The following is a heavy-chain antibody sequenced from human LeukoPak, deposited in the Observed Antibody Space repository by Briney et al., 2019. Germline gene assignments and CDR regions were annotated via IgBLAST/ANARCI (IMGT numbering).Heavy chain of an antibody. Sequence: GGSLRLSCAASGFTVSSNYMSWVRQAPGKGLEWVSVIYSGGSTYYADSVKGRFTISRDNSKNTLYLQMNSLGAEDTAVYYCARGTTVTTTGGDYWGQGTLVTVSS. CDR2: IYSGGST. CDR3: ARGTTVTTTGGDY. D-gene: IGHD4-17*01. CDR1: GFTVSSNY. J-gene: IGHJ4*02. V-gene: IGHV3-66*01.